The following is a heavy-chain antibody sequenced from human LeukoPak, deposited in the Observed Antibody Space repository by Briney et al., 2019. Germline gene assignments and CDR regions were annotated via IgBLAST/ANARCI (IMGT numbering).Heavy chain of an antibody. J-gene: IGHJ5*02. D-gene: IGHD4-17*01. Sequence: HAGGSLRLSCAASGFTFSSHAMNWVRQAPGKGLEWVSSIEGIGASTYYADSVKGRFTISRDNSKNTLYLQMNSLRAEDTALYYCAKAAYGDYVNWFDPWGQGILVIVSS. CDR2: IEGIGAST. CDR3: AKAAYGDYVNWFDP. CDR1: GFTFSSHA. V-gene: IGHV3-23*01.